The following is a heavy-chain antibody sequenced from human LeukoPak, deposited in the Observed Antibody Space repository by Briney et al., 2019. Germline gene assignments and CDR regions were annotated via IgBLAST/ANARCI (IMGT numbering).Heavy chain of an antibody. CDR2: IYSGGST. Sequence: GGSLRLSCAASGFTVSSNYMSWVRQAPGKGLEWVSVIYSGGSTYYADSVKGRFTISRDNSKNTLYLQMNSLRAEDTAVYYCARVDFSQEAYYYYGMDVWGQGTTVTVSS. D-gene: IGHD3-3*01. V-gene: IGHV3-53*01. CDR1: GFTVSSNY. J-gene: IGHJ6*02. CDR3: ARVDFSQEAYYYYGMDV.